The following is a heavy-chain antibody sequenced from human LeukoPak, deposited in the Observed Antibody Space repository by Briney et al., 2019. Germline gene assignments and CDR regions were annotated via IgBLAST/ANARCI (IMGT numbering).Heavy chain of an antibody. Sequence: PSETLSLTCPVSCGSISIGCYYWSWLRQHPGKGLEWIGYIYYSGSTYYTPPLKSRVTISVDTSKNQFSLKLSSVTAADTAVYYCASGYYDSSGYDNWFDPWGQGTLVTVSS. J-gene: IGHJ5*02. D-gene: IGHD3-22*01. CDR1: CGSISIGCYY. CDR3: ASGYYDSSGYDNWFDP. CDR2: IYYSGST. V-gene: IGHV4-31*03.